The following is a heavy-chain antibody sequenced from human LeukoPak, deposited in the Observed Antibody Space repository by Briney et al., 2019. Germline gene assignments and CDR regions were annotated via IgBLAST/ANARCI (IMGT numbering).Heavy chain of an antibody. V-gene: IGHV3-23*01. Sequence: GGSLRLSCAASGFTFSSYAMSWVRQAPGKGLEWVSTISISGGSTYYADSVKGRFTISRDNSKNTLYLQMNSLKSEDTAVYYCVTEVSGSFPTWGQGTLVTVSS. D-gene: IGHD1-26*01. J-gene: IGHJ4*02. CDR3: VTEVSGSFPT. CDR1: GFTFSSYA. CDR2: ISISGGST.